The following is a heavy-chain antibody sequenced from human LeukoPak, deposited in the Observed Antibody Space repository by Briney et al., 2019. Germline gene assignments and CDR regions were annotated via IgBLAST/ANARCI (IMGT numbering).Heavy chain of an antibody. CDR2: IKQDGSEK. V-gene: IGHV3-7*01. CDR3: ARGGFYGDYDY. CDR1: GFTFSSYW. J-gene: IGHJ4*02. D-gene: IGHD4-17*01. Sequence: GGSLRLSCAASGFTFSSYWMSWVRQAPGKGLEWVANIKQDGSEKYYVDSVKGRFTISKDNAKNSLYLQMNSLRAEDTAVYYCARGGFYGDYDYWGQGTLVTVSS.